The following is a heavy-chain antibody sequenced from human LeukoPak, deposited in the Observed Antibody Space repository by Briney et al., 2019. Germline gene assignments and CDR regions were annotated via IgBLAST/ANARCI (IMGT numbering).Heavy chain of an antibody. V-gene: IGHV4-61*02. J-gene: IGHJ4*02. CDR1: GGSISSGSYY. D-gene: IGHD3-3*02. Sequence: SETLSLTCTVSGGSISSGSYYWSWIRQPAGKGLEWIGRIYTSGSTNHNPSLKSRVTISVDTSKNQFSLKLSSVTAADTAVYYCARSGGISDYWGQGTLVTVSS. CDR3: ARSGGISDY. CDR2: IYTSGST.